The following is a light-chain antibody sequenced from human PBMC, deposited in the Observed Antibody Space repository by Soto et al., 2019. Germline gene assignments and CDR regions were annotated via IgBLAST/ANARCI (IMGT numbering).Light chain of an antibody. CDR1: QGISKW. V-gene: IGKV1-5*01. CDR3: QQYQSYSAWT. J-gene: IGKJ1*01. Sequence: DIQMTQSPSALSASVGDRVTITCRASQGISKWLAWHQHKLGQAPKLLIYDASTLSSGVPSRFRGSGSGREFTLTISSLQPDDSATYYCQQYQSYSAWTFGEGTKVDIK. CDR2: DAS.